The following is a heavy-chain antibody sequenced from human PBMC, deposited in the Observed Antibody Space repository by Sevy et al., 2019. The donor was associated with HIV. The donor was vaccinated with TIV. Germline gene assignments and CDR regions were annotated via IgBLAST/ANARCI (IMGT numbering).Heavy chain of an antibody. CDR2: INPNSGGT. CDR3: ARLKQQLYEYFDY. D-gene: IGHD6-13*01. CDR1: GYTFTGYY. V-gene: IGHV1-2*06. J-gene: IGHJ4*02. Sequence: ASVKVSCKASGYTFTGYYMHWVRQAPGQGLEWMGRINPNSGGTNYSQKFQGRVTMTRDTSISTAYMELSRLRSDDTAVYYCARLKQQLYEYFDYWGQGTLVTVSS.